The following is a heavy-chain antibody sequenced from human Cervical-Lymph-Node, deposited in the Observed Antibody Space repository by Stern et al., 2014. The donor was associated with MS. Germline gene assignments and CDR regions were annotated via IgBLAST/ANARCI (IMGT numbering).Heavy chain of an antibody. D-gene: IGHD5-12*01. V-gene: IGHV2-5*02. Sequence: SGPTLVKPTQTLTLTCTFSGFPLSTSGVGVGWIRQPPGKALEWLALIYWDDDKRYSPSLKSRLTITKDTSKTQVVLTITNMDPVDTATYYCAHRPEWLRFFDYWGQGTLVTVSS. CDR2: IYWDDDK. J-gene: IGHJ4*02. CDR3: AHRPEWLRFFDY. CDR1: GFPLSTSGVG.